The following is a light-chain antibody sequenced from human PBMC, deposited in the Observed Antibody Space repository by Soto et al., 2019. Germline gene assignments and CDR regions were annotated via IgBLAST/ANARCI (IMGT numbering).Light chain of an antibody. Sequence: EIVLTQSPATLSLSPGERATLSCRASQSVSSYLAWYQQKPGQAPRLLIYDASNRATGIPARFSGSGSGTDLTLTISSLEPEDFAVYYCQQRSNWQSLTFGGGTKVEIK. V-gene: IGKV3-11*01. CDR3: QQRSNWQSLT. CDR2: DAS. CDR1: QSVSSY. J-gene: IGKJ4*01.